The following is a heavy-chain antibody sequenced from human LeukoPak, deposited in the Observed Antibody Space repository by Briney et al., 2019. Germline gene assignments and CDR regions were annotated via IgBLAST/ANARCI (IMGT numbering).Heavy chain of an antibody. CDR1: GFTFSSYA. Sequence: GGSLRLSCAASGFTFSSYAMHWVRQAPGKGLEWVAVISYDGSNKYYADSVKGRFTISRDNSKNTLYLQMNSLRAEDTAVYYCARVFNWYDDYFDYWGQGTLVTVSS. CDR2: ISYDGSNK. D-gene: IGHD1-1*01. J-gene: IGHJ4*02. CDR3: ARVFNWYDDYFDY. V-gene: IGHV3-30-3*01.